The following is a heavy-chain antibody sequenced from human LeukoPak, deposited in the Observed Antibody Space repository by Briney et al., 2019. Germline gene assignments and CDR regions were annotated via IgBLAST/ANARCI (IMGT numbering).Heavy chain of an antibody. CDR1: GGSISSYY. CDR2: INTSGTS. CDR3: AREGGGPRWFDP. J-gene: IGHJ5*02. V-gene: IGHV4-4*07. Sequence: PSETLSLTCNVSGGSISSYYWSWIRQPAGKGLEWIGRINTSGTSNYNPSLRSRVTMSVATPKISSSLTLTSVAAADTAVYYCAREGGGPRWFDPWVQGTLVTVSS. D-gene: IGHD6-25*01.